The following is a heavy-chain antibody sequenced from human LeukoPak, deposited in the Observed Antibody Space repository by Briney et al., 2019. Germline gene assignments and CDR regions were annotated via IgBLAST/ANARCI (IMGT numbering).Heavy chain of an antibody. CDR1: GSIFTSYW. Sequence: GESLQISCKGSGSIFTSYWIGWVRQLRGKGLEWMGIIYPGDSDTRYSPSFQGQVTISADKSLSTAYLQWSSLKASDTAMYYCARLRDYDSSGYGAFDIWGQGTMVTVSS. CDR3: ARLRDYDSSGYGAFDI. CDR2: IYPGDSDT. V-gene: IGHV5-51*01. D-gene: IGHD3-22*01. J-gene: IGHJ3*02.